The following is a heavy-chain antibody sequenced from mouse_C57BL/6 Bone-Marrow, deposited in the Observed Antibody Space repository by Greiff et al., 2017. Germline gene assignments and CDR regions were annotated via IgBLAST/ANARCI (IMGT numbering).Heavy chain of an antibody. D-gene: IGHD2-12*01. Sequence: EVMLVESGGGLVKPGGSLKLSCAASGFTFSDYGMHWVRLAPEKGLERVAYISSGSSTIYYAVTVKGRFTIFRDNAKNTLFLQMTSLRSEDTAMDYCAREDYNYEGAWFAYWGQGTLVTVSA. V-gene: IGHV5-17*01. J-gene: IGHJ3*01. CDR1: GFTFSDYG. CDR3: AREDYNYEGAWFAY. CDR2: ISSGSSTI.